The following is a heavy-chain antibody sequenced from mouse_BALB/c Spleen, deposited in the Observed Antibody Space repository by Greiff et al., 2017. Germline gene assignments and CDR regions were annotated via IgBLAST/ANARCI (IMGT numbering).Heavy chain of an antibody. D-gene: IGHD1-1*01. CDR2: INPYNGGT. CDR1: GYSFTGYT. J-gene: IGHJ4*01. CDR3: ARDRYYYGSSYDYAMDY. V-gene: IGHV1-18*01. Sequence: VQLQQSGPELVKPGASMKISCKASGYSFTGYTMNWVKQSHGKNLEWIGLINPYNGGTSYNQKFKGKATLTVDKSSSTAYMELLSLTSEDSAVYYCARDRYYYGSSYDYAMDYWGQGTSVTVSS.